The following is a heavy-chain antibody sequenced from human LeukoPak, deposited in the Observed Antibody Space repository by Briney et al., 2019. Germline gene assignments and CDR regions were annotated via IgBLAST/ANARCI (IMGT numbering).Heavy chain of an antibody. CDR3: ARHKDYYYSYMDV. J-gene: IGHJ6*03. V-gene: IGHV4-4*07. Sequence: SETLSLTCTVSGASISSYYWSWIRQPAGKGLEWIGRIYVSGSTTYNPSLESRVTMSLDTSKNQISLKVSSVTAADTAVYYCARHKDYYYSYMDVWGKGTTVTISS. CDR1: GASISSYY. CDR2: IYVSGST.